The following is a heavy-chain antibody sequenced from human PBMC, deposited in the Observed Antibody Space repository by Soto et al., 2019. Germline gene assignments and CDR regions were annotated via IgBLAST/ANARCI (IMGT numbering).Heavy chain of an antibody. J-gene: IGHJ6*02. D-gene: IGHD5-18*01. CDR3: ARVEYTAMVSSIHSYYYAMDV. V-gene: IGHV1-69*13. CDR1: GGTFSNYA. CDR2: IIPISGTA. Sequence: GASVKVSCKASGGTFSNYAISWVRQAPGQGLEWMGGIIPISGTANYAQKFQGRVTITADESTSTAYMDLSSLRSEDTAVYYCARVEYTAMVSSIHSYYYAMDVWGQGTTVTVSS.